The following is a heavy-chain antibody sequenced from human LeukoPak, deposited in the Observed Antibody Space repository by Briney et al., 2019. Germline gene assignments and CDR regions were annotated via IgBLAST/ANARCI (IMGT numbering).Heavy chain of an antibody. J-gene: IGHJ4*02. CDR1: GDSISSGSYF. CDR2: IYYTGST. D-gene: IGHD6-19*01. V-gene: IGHV4-39*07. CDR3: ARGSYPGWYNGEFDY. Sequence: PSETLSLTCTVSGDSISSGSYFWAWIRQPPGKGLEWIGSIYYTGSTYYNPSLKSRVTILVDTSKNQFSLKVNSVTAADTAVYYCARGSYPGWYNGEFDYWGQGTLVIVSS.